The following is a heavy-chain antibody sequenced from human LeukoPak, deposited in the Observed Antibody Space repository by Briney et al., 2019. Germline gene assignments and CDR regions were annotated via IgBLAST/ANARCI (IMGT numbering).Heavy chain of an antibody. Sequence: NPGGSLRLSCAASGFTFSSYSMNGVRQAPGKGLEWVSSISSSSSYIYYADSVKGRFTISRDNAKNSLYLQMNSLRAEDTAVYYCSRGVSVVVPLDWFDPWGQGTLVTVSS. V-gene: IGHV3-21*01. CDR2: ISSSSSYI. J-gene: IGHJ5*02. D-gene: IGHD2-2*01. CDR3: SRGVSVVVPLDWFDP. CDR1: GFTFSSYS.